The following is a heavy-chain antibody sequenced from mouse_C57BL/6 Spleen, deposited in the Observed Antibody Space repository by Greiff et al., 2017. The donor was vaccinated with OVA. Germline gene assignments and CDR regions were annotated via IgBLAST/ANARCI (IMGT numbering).Heavy chain of an antibody. CDR1: GFSLTSYG. V-gene: IGHV2-2*01. D-gene: IGHD1-1*01. CDR3: ASDYYGSSWYFDV. Sequence: VKVVESGPGLVQPSQSLSITCTVSGFSLTSYGVHWVRQSPGTGLEWLGVIWSGGSTDYNAAFISRLSISKDNSKSQVFFKMNSLQADDTAIYYCASDYYGSSWYFDVWGTGTTVTVSS. CDR2: IWSGGST. J-gene: IGHJ1*03.